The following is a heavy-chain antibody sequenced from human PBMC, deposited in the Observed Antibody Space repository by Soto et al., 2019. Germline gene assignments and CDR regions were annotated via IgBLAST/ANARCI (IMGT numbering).Heavy chain of an antibody. CDR3: ARGRGYRYSSSDY. Sequence: SETLSLTCTVSGGSIISSSYYWVLIRQPPGKGLEWIGCIYYSGSTYYNPSLKSRVTISVDMSKNQFSLNLSSVTAADTAVYYCARGRGYRYSSSDYWGQGPLLTVSS. J-gene: IGHJ4*02. D-gene: IGHD5-18*01. CDR2: IYYSGST. V-gene: IGHV4-39*07. CDR1: GGSIISSSYY.